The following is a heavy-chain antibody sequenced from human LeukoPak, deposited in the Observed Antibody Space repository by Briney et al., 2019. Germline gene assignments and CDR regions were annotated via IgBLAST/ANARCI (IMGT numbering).Heavy chain of an antibody. D-gene: IGHD5-12*01. Sequence: SETLSLTCTVSGGSISSGGYYWSWIRQHPGKGLEWIGYIYYSGSTYYNPSLKSRVTISVDTSKNQFSLKLSSVTAADTAVYYCAREEDSGYGPIFDYWGQGTLVTVSS. CDR1: GGSISSGGYY. V-gene: IGHV4-31*03. CDR2: IYYSGST. J-gene: IGHJ4*02. CDR3: AREEDSGYGPIFDY.